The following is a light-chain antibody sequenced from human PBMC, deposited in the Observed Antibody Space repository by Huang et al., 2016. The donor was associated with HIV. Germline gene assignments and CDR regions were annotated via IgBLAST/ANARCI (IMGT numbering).Light chain of an antibody. V-gene: IGKV3-15*01. CDR2: GSS. CDR1: RSVSTN. CDR3: HQYNNWLLS. J-gene: IGKJ4*01. Sequence: EIVITPSSGTLSVSPGENVPLSFRAHRSVSTNLAWYQQRPGQAPRLLIYGSSTRAPGIPARFSGSGSGTDFSLTISSLQSEDFALYYCHQYNNWLLSFGGGTRVDI.